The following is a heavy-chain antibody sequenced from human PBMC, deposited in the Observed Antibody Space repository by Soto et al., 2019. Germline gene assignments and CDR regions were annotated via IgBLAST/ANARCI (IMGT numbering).Heavy chain of an antibody. V-gene: IGHV4-31*03. CDR3: ARDGPWSVYYYGMDV. D-gene: IGHD3-3*01. Sequence: SETLSLTCTVSGGSISSGGYYRSWIRQHPGKGLEWIGYIYYSGSTYYNPSLKSRVTISVDTSKNQFSLKLSSVTAADTAVYYCARDGPWSVYYYGMDVWGQGTTVTVSS. J-gene: IGHJ6*02. CDR1: GGSISSGGYY. CDR2: IYYSGST.